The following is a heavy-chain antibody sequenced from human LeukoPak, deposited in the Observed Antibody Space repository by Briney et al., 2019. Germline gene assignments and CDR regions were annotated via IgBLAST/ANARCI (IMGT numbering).Heavy chain of an antibody. J-gene: IGHJ4*02. CDR3: ARSSVRGVIISHLDY. CDR1: GFSVTTNY. Sequence: GGSLRLSCAASGFSVTTNYMSWVRQAPGKGLEWVSVIYSGGSTYYADSVKGRFTISRDNSKNTLYLQMNSLRAEDTAVYYCARSSVRGVIISHLDYWGQGTLVTVSS. V-gene: IGHV3-53*01. D-gene: IGHD3-10*01. CDR2: IYSGGST.